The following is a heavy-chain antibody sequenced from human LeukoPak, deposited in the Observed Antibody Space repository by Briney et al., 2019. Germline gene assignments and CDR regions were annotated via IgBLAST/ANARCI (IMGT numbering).Heavy chain of an antibody. CDR1: GFTSSSYS. CDR3: ARDQGYCTNGVCYHDAFDI. D-gene: IGHD2-8*01. J-gene: IGHJ3*02. CDR2: ISSSSSYI. Sequence: PGGSLRLSCAASGFTSSSYSMNWVRQAPGKGLEWVSSISSSSSYIYYADSVKGRFTISRDNAKNSLYLQMNSLRAEDTAVYYCARDQGYCTNGVCYHDAFDIWGQGTMVTVSS. V-gene: IGHV3-21*01.